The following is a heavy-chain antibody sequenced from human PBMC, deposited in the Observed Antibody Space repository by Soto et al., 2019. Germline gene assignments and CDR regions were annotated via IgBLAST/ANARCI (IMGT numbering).Heavy chain of an antibody. CDR2: IIPIFGTA. D-gene: IGHD2-21*01. CDR3: ARGPLPRLIHNWFDP. V-gene: IGHV1-69*13. Sequence: SVKVSCKASGGTFSSYAISWVRQAPGQGLEWMGGIIPIFGTANYAQKFQGGVTITADESTSTAYMELSSLRSEDTAVYYCARGPLPRLIHNWFDPWGQGTLVTVSS. J-gene: IGHJ5*02. CDR1: GGTFSSYA.